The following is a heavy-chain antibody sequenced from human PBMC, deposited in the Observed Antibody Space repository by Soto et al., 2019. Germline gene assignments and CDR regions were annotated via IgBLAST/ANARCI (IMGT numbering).Heavy chain of an antibody. Sequence: SGPTLVNPTQTLTLTCSFSGFSLSTNGVRVGWIRQPPGNALEWLSIIFWNDEKYYSSSLKSRLTITKDTSKNQVVLTMTNMDPVDTATYYCTLRQDNSRGQIYWGQGIMVTVSS. CDR1: GFSLSTNGVR. CDR2: IFWNDEK. D-gene: IGHD6-13*01. J-gene: IGHJ4*02. V-gene: IGHV2-5*01. CDR3: TLRQDNSRGQIY.